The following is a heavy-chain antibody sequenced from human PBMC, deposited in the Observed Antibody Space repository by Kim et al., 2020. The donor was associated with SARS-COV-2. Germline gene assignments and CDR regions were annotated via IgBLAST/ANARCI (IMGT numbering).Heavy chain of an antibody. V-gene: IGHV4-34*01. CDR3: ARGVWFGELYLCYYGMDV. Sequence: SETLSLTCAVYGGSFSGYYWSWIRQPPGKGLEWIGEINHSGSTNYNPSLKSRVTISVDTSKNQFSLKLSSVTAADTAVYYCARGVWFGELYLCYYGMDVWGQETTVPVSS. J-gene: IGHJ6*02. D-gene: IGHD3-10*01. CDR1: GGSFSGYY. CDR2: INHSGST.